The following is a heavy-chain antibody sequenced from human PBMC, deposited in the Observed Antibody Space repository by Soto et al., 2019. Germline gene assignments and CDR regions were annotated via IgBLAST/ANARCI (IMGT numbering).Heavy chain of an antibody. D-gene: IGHD3-10*01. CDR1: GDTFNFYS. J-gene: IGHJ4*02. V-gene: IGHV1-69*02. CDR2: VNPILSMS. CDR3: SSNYGSGYRAFDS. Sequence: QVQLVQSGAEVKSAGSSVKVSCKASGDTFNFYSINWVRQAPGLGLEWVGRVNPILSMSNYAQRFQRRVTMTAYKSTGTAYMELRSLRSADTAIYYCSSNYGSGYRAFDSWGQGALVTVSS.